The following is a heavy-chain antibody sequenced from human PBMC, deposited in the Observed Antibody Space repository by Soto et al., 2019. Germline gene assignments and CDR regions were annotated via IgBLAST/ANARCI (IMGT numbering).Heavy chain of an antibody. V-gene: IGHV3-23*01. D-gene: IGHD1-1*01. Sequence: QLLQSGGGVVQPGGHLRLSCAVSGLSLGPYGVTWVRQTPEKGLEWATGFSGGRGAIFYAESVRGRFTISRDSSTAYLQMNNLRPEDTAVYFCARWNGFGDSWGQGSLVTVSS. CDR3: ARWNGFGDS. CDR2: FSGGRGAI. J-gene: IGHJ4*02. CDR1: GLSLGPYG.